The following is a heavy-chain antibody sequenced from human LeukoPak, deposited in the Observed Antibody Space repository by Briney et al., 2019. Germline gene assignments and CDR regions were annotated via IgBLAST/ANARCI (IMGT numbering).Heavy chain of an antibody. Sequence: ASVKVSCKASGYTFTCYYMHWVRQAPGQGLEWMGWINPNSGGTNYAQKFQGRVTMTRDTSISTAYMELSRLRSDDTAVYYCARDRGYSYGFDIWGQGTMVTVSS. V-gene: IGHV1-2*02. CDR2: INPNSGGT. CDR1: GYTFTCYY. D-gene: IGHD5-18*01. CDR3: ARDRGYSYGFDI. J-gene: IGHJ3*02.